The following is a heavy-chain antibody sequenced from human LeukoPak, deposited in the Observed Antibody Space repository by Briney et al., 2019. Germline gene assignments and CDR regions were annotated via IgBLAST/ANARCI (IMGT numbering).Heavy chain of an antibody. CDR2: IYYSGST. CDR1: GGSIRSSYYY. J-gene: IGHJ6*02. Sequence: SETLSLTCTVSGGSIRSSYYYWGWIRQPPGKGLEWIGYIYYSGSTNYNPSLKSRVTISVDTSKNQFSLKLISVTAADTAVYYCARDDSGSYHQLGVWGQGTTVTVSS. D-gene: IGHD1-26*01. CDR3: ARDDSGSYHQLGV. V-gene: IGHV4-61*01.